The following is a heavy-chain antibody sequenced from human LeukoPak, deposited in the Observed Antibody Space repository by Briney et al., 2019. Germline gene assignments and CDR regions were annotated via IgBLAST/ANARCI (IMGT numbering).Heavy chain of an antibody. V-gene: IGHV3-23*01. Sequence: GGSLRLSCAASGFTFSSYAMSWVRQAPGKGLEWVSAISGSGGSTYYADSVKGRFTISRDNSKNTLYLQMNSLRAEDTAVYYCAKDSRPITGTTGVFDYWGQGTLVTVSS. CDR1: GFTFSSYA. CDR3: AKDSRPITGTTGVFDY. D-gene: IGHD1-7*01. J-gene: IGHJ4*02. CDR2: ISGSGGST.